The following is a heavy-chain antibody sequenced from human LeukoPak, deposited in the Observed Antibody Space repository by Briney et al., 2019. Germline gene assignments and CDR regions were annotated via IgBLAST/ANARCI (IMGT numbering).Heavy chain of an antibody. J-gene: IGHJ5*02. CDR1: QFTFNIYP. D-gene: IGHD2-2*01. V-gene: IGHV3-30-3*01. CDR2: IAYDGTNI. CDR3: ARDPGYCSGTSCPPGWFDP. Sequence: GGSLRLSCAASQFTFNIYPMHWVRQAPGKGLEWVATIAYDGTNIFYADSVRGRFTISRDNSKSALFLEMNSLRAQDTAVYYCARDPGYCSGTSCPPGWFDPWGQGTLVTVSS.